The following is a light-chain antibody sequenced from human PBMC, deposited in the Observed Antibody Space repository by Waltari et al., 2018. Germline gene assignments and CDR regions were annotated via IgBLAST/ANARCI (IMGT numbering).Light chain of an antibody. CDR1: SSDVGGFNY. J-gene: IGLJ1*01. V-gene: IGLV2-14*03. CDR3: SSYTSSFSSLYV. Sequence: QSALTQPASVSGSPGQSITISCTGTSSDVGGFNYVSWYQQYPGKAPKLLIYDVSDRPSGVSYRFSGSKSGNTASLTISGLQSDDEADYYCSSYTSSFSSLYVFGTGTRVTVL. CDR2: DVS.